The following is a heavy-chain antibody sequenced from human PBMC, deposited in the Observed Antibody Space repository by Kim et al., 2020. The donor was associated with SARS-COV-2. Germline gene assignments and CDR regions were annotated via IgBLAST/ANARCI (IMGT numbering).Heavy chain of an antibody. CDR1: GYSFSYSG. CDR3: ARERHYFDSRVTDS. CDR2: ISGYNGNT. J-gene: IGHJ4*02. Sequence: ASVKVSCKASGYSFSYSGIVWVRQAPGQGLEWMGFISGYNGNTNFALEFQDRLTLTLDTSTNTAHMDLRSLRYDDTAVYYCARERHYFDSRVTDSWGQGT. D-gene: IGHD3-9*01. V-gene: IGHV1-18*01.